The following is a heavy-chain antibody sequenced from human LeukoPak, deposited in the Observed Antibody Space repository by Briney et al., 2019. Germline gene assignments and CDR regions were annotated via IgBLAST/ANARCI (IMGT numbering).Heavy chain of an antibody. CDR1: GFTFSSYA. CDR3: AGRSRSGIFVLQF. D-gene: IGHD6-13*01. Sequence: GGSLRLSCAASGFTFSSYAMSWVRQAPGKGLEWVSAISGSGGSTYYADSVKGRFTISRDNSKNTLYLQMNSLRAEDTAVYFCAGRSRSGIFVLQFWGQGTLVIVSA. CDR2: ISGSGGST. J-gene: IGHJ4*02. V-gene: IGHV3-23*01.